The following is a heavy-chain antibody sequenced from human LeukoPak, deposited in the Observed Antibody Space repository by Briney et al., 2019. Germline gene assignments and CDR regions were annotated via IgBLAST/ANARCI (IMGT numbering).Heavy chain of an antibody. CDR3: ARGGSSSWGDFNWFDP. J-gene: IGHJ5*02. Sequence: PSETLSLTCTVSGASISSYYWSWIRQPPGKGLEWIGYIYYSGSTNYNPSLKSRVTISVDTSKNQFSLKPSSVTAADTAVYYCARGGSSSWGDFNWFDPWGQGTLVTVSS. V-gene: IGHV4-59*12. CDR1: GASISSYY. D-gene: IGHD6-13*01. CDR2: IYYSGST.